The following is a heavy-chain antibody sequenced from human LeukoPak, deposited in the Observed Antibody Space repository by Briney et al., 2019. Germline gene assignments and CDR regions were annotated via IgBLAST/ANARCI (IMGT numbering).Heavy chain of an antibody. CDR1: GFTVSSNY. CDR2: IYSDGST. J-gene: IGHJ4*02. CDR3: ARDDRGYYPFN. D-gene: IGHD3-22*01. Sequence: GGTLRLSCLASGFTVSSNYMSWVRQAPGKGLARVSVIYSDGSTYYADSVKGRFTISRDNSKNTLYLQMNSLRAEDTAVYYCARDDRGYYPFNWGQGTLVTVSS. V-gene: IGHV3-66*01.